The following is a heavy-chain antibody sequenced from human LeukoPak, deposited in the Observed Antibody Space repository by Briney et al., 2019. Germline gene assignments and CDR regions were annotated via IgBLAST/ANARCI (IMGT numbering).Heavy chain of an antibody. J-gene: IGHJ4*02. CDR3: ARHPQLRSFDY. V-gene: IGHV4-39*01. Sequence: SETLSLTCTVSGGSISSSSYYWGWIRQPPGKGLEWIGSIYYSGGTYYNPSLKSRVTISVDTSKNQFSLRLTSVTAADTAVYYCARHPQLRSFDYWGQGTLVTVSS. CDR1: GGSISSSSYY. D-gene: IGHD4-17*01. CDR2: IYYSGGT.